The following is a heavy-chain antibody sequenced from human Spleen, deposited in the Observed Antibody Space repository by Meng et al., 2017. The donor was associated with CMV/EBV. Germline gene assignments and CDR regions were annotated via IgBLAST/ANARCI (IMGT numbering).Heavy chain of an antibody. V-gene: IGHV4-34*01. CDR3: ARGRGEELHNWFDP. Sequence: VYGGSFSGYYWSWIRQPPGKGLEWIGEINHSGSTNYNPSLKSRVTISVDTSKNQFSLKLSSVTAADTAVYYCARGRGEELHNWFDPWGQGTLVTVSS. CDR2: INHSGST. CDR1: GGSFSGYY. J-gene: IGHJ5*02. D-gene: IGHD1-26*01.